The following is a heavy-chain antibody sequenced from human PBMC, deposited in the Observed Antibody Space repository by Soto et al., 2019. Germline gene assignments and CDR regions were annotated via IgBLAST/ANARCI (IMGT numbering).Heavy chain of an antibody. CDR3: ARGSYGSGTPGVDY. Sequence: EVQLVESGGGLVQPGGSLRLSCAASGFTFSDHYMDWVRQAPGKGLEWVGRTRNKANSYTTEYAASVKGRFTISRDDSKNSLYLQRNSLKTEDTAVYYCARGSYGSGTPGVDYWGQGTLVTVSS. CDR2: TRNKANSYTT. J-gene: IGHJ4*02. CDR1: GFTFSDHY. D-gene: IGHD3-10*01. V-gene: IGHV3-72*01.